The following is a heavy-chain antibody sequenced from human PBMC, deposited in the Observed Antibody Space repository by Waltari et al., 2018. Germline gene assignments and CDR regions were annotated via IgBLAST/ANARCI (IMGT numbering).Heavy chain of an antibody. V-gene: IGHV3-21*02. CDR2: IRLNSEYI. CDR3: ASLASI. J-gene: IGHJ4*02. Sequence: EVQLVESGGGLVKPGGSLRLSCAASGFSFSIYPMSWVRQAPGKGLEWVAFIRLNSEYIFYADSVRGRFTISRDNAKNSLYLQMNSLTAEDTAVYYCASLASIWGQGTLVTVSS. CDR1: GFSFSIYP. D-gene: IGHD3-3*02.